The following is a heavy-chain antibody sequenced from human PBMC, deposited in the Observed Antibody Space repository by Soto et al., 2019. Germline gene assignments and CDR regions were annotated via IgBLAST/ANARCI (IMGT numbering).Heavy chain of an antibody. CDR1: VFSLTTNGGG. J-gene: IGHJ4*02. V-gene: IGHV2-5*01. D-gene: IGHD6-13*01. CDR2: IYWNGDK. CDR3: ARRRAAHRPLYFDN. Sequence: SGPTLVNPTQTLTLTCSISVFSLTTNGGGVGWIRQPPGEALEWRALIYWNGDKDYSPFLKTRLTVTRDTSKNQVVLTMTNMDPVDTATYYCARRRAAHRPLYFDNWGLGTLVTVSS.